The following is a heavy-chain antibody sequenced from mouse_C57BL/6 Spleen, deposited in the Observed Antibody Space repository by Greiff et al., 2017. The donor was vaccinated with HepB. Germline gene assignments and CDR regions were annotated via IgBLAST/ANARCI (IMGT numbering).Heavy chain of an antibody. CDR3: TTRGAWFAY. J-gene: IGHJ3*01. V-gene: IGHV14-4*01. Sequence: EVMLQQSGAELVRPGASVKLSCTASGFNIKDDYMHWVKQRPEQGLEWIGWIDPENGDTEYASKFQGKATITADTSSNTAYLQLSSLTSEDTAVYYCTTRGAWFAYWGQGTLVTVSA. CDR2: IDPENGDT. CDR1: GFNIKDDY.